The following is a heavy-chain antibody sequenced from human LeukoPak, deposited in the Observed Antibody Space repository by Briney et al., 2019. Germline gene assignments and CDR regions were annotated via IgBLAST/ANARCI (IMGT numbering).Heavy chain of an antibody. CDR1: GFTFSSYN. J-gene: IGHJ4*02. CDR2: ISNSRTTI. CDR3: ARPGEGDNWNPWVV. V-gene: IGHV3-48*01. D-gene: IGHD1-20*01. Sequence: GGSLRLSCAASGFTFSSYNMNWVRQAPGKGLEWISYISNSRTTIYYADSVKGRFTISRDNAKSSLYLQMNSLRAEDTAVYYCARPGEGDNWNPWVVWGQGTLVTVSS.